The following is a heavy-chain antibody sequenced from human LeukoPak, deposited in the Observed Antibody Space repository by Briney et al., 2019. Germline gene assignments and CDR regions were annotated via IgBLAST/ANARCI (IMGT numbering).Heavy chain of an antibody. J-gene: IGHJ6*03. V-gene: IGHV3-73*01. CDR3: AKAAGTDYYYYYYMDV. CDR1: GFTFSGSA. CDR2: IRSKASKYAT. D-gene: IGHD6-13*01. Sequence: PGGSLRLSCAASGFTFSGSAMNWVRQASGKGLEWVGRIRSKASKYATEDAVSVNGRFTISRDDSKNMAYLQMNSLNPEDTAVYYCAKAAGTDYYYYYYMDVWGKGTTVTVSS.